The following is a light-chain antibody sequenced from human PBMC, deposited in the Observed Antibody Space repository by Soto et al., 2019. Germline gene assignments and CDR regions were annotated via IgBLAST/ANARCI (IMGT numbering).Light chain of an antibody. J-gene: IGLJ2*01. CDR3: SSFTTSSTLVV. CDR2: EVN. Sequence: QSVLTRPASVSGSPGQSITISCTGTSSDIGGYNFVSWYQHHPGKAPKLMIYEVNNRPSGVSSRFSGSKSGNTASLTISGLQTEDEADYYCSSFTTSSTLVVFGGGTKLTVL. CDR1: SSDIGGYNF. V-gene: IGLV2-14*01.